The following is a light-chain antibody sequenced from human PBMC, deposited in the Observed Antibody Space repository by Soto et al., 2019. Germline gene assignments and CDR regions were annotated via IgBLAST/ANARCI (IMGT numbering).Light chain of an antibody. V-gene: IGKV3-15*01. Sequence: EIVMTQSPATLSVSPGERATLSCRASQSVSSNLAWYQQKPGQAPRLLIYGASTRATGIPARFSGSGSGTEFTLTISSLQSEDFGTYYCQRYNDYQYVFGQGTKLDMK. CDR1: QSVSSN. CDR2: GAS. J-gene: IGKJ2*01. CDR3: QRYNDYQYV.